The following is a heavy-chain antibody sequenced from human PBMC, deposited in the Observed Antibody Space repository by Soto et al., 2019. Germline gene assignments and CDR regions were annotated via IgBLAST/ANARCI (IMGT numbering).Heavy chain of an antibody. CDR1: GYIFTNYD. Sequence: ASVKVSCKASGYIFTNYDINWVRQATGQGLEYLGWINPNSGNTGYVQKFKGRVTMTRNTSINTAYMELNSLRSEDTAVYYCARDIKYGDYWELFDSWAQGTLVTGSS. J-gene: IGHJ5*01. D-gene: IGHD4-17*01. V-gene: IGHV1-8*01. CDR2: INPNSGNT. CDR3: ARDIKYGDYWELFDS.